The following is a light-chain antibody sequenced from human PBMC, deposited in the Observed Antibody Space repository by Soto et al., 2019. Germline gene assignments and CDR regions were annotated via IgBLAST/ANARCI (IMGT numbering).Light chain of an antibody. J-gene: IGKJ1*01. CDR2: KTF. V-gene: IGKV1-5*03. CDR1: QAVNPW. CDR3: QPYYSRES. Sequence: DIQMTQSPAIVSASVGDTVTMTCRASQAVNPWLACHQQKPGKVPRVLIYKTFDLENGVPSRFSGSGSGTELTFSLSNLQPDDFATYYCQPYYSRESFGPGTTV.